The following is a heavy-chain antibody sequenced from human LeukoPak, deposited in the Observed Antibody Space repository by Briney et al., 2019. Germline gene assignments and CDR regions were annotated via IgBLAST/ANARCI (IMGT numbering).Heavy chain of an antibody. CDR1: GFTFSSYI. CDR3: ASSISSSSDY. J-gene: IGHJ4*02. D-gene: IGHD6-13*01. Sequence: GGSLRLSCAASGFTFSSYIMNWVRPAPGKGLEGVSSIRSSSSYIYYADSVKGRFTISRDNAKNSLYLQMNSLRAEDTAVYYCASSISSSSDYWGQGTLVTVSS. V-gene: IGHV3-21*01. CDR2: IRSSSSYI.